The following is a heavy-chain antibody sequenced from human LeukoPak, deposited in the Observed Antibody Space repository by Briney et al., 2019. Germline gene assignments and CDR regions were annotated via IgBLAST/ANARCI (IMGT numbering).Heavy chain of an antibody. CDR3: ARDASIAVAGDY. CDR1: GFTFDDYA. Sequence: PGGSLRLSCAASGFTFDDYAMHWVRQAPGKGLEWVSGISWNSGSIGYADSVKGRFTISRDNAKNSLYLQMNSLRAEDTAVYYCARDASIAVAGDYWGQGTLVTVSS. V-gene: IGHV3-9*01. CDR2: ISWNSGSI. D-gene: IGHD6-19*01. J-gene: IGHJ4*02.